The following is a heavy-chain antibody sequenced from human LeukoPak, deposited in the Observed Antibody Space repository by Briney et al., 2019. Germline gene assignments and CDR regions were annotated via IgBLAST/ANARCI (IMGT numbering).Heavy chain of an antibody. CDR1: GFTFSSYA. V-gene: IGHV3-23*01. CDR3: AKFSVAGLNFDY. CDR2: ISGSGGST. Sequence: GGSPRLSCAAPGFTFSSYAMSWVRQAPGKGLEWVSAISGSGGSTYYADSVKGRFTISRDNSKNTLYLQMNSLRAEDTAVYYCAKFSVAGLNFDYWGQGTLVTVSS. D-gene: IGHD6-19*01. J-gene: IGHJ4*02.